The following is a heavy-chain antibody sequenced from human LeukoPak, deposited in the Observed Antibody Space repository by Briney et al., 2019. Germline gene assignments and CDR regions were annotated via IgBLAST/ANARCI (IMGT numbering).Heavy chain of an antibody. D-gene: IGHD5-18*01. CDR2: ISSSGSTI. J-gene: IGHJ4*02. V-gene: IGHV3-11*04. CDR3: ARVPRIHLGGYYFDY. Sequence: GGSLRLSCAASGFTFSDYYMSWIRQAPGKGLEWVSYISSSGSTIYYADSVKGRFTISRDNAKNSLYLQMNSLRAEDTVVYYCARVPRIHLGGYYFDYWGQGTLVTVSS. CDR1: GFTFSDYY.